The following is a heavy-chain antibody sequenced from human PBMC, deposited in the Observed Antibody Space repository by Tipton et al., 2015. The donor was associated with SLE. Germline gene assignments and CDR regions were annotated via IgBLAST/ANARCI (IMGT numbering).Heavy chain of an antibody. CDR1: GDSISSSPYY. CDR3: ARVPALYYYYMDV. V-gene: IGHV4-39*07. Sequence: TLSLTCTVSGDSISSSPYYWAWVRQSPGKGVQWIGSLFYSGNAYYNPPLESRVTLSEDSSQNQVSLRLSSVTAADTAVYYCARVPALYYYYMDVWGLGTTVTVSS. J-gene: IGHJ6*03. D-gene: IGHD2-2*01. CDR2: LFYSGNA.